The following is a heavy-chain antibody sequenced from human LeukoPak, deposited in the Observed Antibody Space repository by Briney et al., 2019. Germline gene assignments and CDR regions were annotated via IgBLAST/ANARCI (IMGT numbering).Heavy chain of an antibody. CDR3: AGRAPYYYDSSGYYHVNWFDP. CDR1: GYSFTSYW. D-gene: IGHD3-22*01. CDR2: IYPGDSDT. V-gene: IGHV5-51*01. Sequence: GESLKISCKGSGYSFTSYWIGWVRQMPGKGLEWMGIIYPGDSDTRYSPSFQGQVTISADKSISTAYLQWSSLKASDTAMYYCAGRAPYYYDSSGYYHVNWFDPWGQGTLVTVSS. J-gene: IGHJ5*02.